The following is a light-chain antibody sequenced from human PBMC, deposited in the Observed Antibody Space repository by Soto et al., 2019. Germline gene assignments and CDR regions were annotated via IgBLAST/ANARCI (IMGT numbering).Light chain of an antibody. CDR1: QSVSSSY. CDR3: QQYGRSPLT. CDR2: GAS. Sequence: EIVLTQSPGTLSLSPGERATLSCRASQSVSSSYLAWYQQKPGQAPRLLIYGASSRATGIPDRFSGSGSGTDFNITISRLEPEDFAVYYCQQYGRSPLTFGGGTKVEIK. J-gene: IGKJ4*01. V-gene: IGKV3-20*01.